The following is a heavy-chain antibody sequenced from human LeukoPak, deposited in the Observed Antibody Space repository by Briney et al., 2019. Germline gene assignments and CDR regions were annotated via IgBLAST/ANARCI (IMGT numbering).Heavy chain of an antibody. Sequence: GGSLRLSCAASGFTFSSYSMNWVRQAPGKGLEWVSSISSTSTYIFYADSMKGRFTISRDNAKNSLYLQMNSLRAEDTAVYYCANGRNFDYWGQGTLVTVSS. D-gene: IGHD1-14*01. CDR1: GFTFSSYS. J-gene: IGHJ4*02. V-gene: IGHV3-21*01. CDR2: ISSTSTYI. CDR3: ANGRNFDY.